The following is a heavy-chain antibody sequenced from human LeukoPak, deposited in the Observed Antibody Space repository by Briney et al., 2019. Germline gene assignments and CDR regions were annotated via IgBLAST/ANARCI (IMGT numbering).Heavy chain of an antibody. Sequence: GGSLRLSCAASGFTFSSYDMHWVRQATGKGLEWVSAIGTAGDTYYPGSVKGRFTISRENAKNSLYLQMNSLRAGDTAVYYCARSLTGIASHDYYYYGMDVWGQGTTVTVSS. J-gene: IGHJ6*02. CDR3: ARSLTGIASHDYYYYGMDV. D-gene: IGHD6-13*01. CDR1: GFTFSSYD. V-gene: IGHV3-13*01. CDR2: IGTAGDT.